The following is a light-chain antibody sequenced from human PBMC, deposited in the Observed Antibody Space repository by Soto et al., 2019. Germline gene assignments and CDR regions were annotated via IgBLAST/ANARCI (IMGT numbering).Light chain of an antibody. J-gene: IGLJ2*01. CDR2: YVN. V-gene: IGLV2-11*01. CDR1: SSDVGAYNY. Sequence: QSALTQPRSVSGSPGQSVTISCTGTSSDVGAYNYVSWYQQHPGKAPKLMIYYVNKRPSGVPARFSGSKSGNTASLTVSGLQADDEADYYCCSYVGTFSLIFGGGTKLTVL. CDR3: CSYVGTFSLI.